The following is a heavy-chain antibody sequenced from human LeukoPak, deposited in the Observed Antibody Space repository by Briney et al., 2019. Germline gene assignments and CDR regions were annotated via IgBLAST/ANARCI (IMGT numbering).Heavy chain of an antibody. CDR3: ASSTGYYYYFDY. J-gene: IGHJ4*02. Sequence: GGSLRLSCAASGSTFSSYWMSWVRQAPGKGLEWVANIKQDGSGKYYVDSVKGRFTISRDNAKNSLYLQMNSLRAEDTAVYYCASSTGYYYYFDYWGQGTLVTVSS. V-gene: IGHV3-7*01. CDR2: IKQDGSGK. CDR1: GSTFSSYW. D-gene: IGHD3-22*01.